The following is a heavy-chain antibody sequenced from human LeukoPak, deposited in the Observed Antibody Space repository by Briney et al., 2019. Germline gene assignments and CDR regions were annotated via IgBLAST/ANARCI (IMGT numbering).Heavy chain of an antibody. CDR3: AKDIRQSYYDFWSGYWSPLGY. CDR1: GLTFSSYT. V-gene: IGHV3-43*01. J-gene: IGHJ4*02. Sequence: GGSLRLSCAASGLTFSSYTMHWVRQAPGKGLEWVSLISWDGGSTYYADSVKGRFTISRDNSKNSLYLQMNSLRTEDTALYYCAKDIRQSYYDFWSGYWSPLGYWGQGTLVTVSS. D-gene: IGHD3-3*01. CDR2: ISWDGGST.